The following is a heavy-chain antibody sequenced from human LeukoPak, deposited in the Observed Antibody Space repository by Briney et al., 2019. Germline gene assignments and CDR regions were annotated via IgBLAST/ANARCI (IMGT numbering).Heavy chain of an antibody. CDR1: GYTFSSYW. V-gene: IGHV3-74*01. D-gene: IGHD1-14*01. CDR3: ARSNQADDY. CDR2: INPGGSSI. J-gene: IGHJ4*02. Sequence: GGSLRLSCAASGYTFSSYWMHCARQVPGKGLVWVARINPGGSSITYADSVKGRFTISRDNAKNTLYLQMDSLRAEDTGVYYCARSNQADDYWGQGTLVTVSS.